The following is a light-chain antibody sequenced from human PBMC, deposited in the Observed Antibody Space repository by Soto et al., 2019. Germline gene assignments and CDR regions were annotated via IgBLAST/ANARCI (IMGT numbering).Light chain of an antibody. CDR2: DNN. J-gene: IGLJ2*01. Sequence: QSVLTQPPSVSAAPGQSVTISCSGSTSNVAINSVSWYQQVPGTAPKLLIYDNNKRPSGIPDRFSGSKSGTSGTLDITGLQTGDEADYYCATWDYSLTGEVFGGGTKLTVL. CDR1: TSNVAINS. CDR3: ATWDYSLTGEV. V-gene: IGLV1-51*01.